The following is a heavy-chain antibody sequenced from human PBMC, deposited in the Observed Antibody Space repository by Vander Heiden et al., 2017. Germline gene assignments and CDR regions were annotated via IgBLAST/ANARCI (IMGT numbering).Heavy chain of an antibody. CDR1: AYRFTDWY. J-gene: IGHJ3*02. CDR2: INPQNGGT. CDR3: ARGPSSGSFDI. V-gene: IGHV1-2*02. Sequence: QVHLVQSGTEVQKPGASVRVSCKASAYRFTDWYMHWLRQATGKGLEWMGWINPQNGGTKYAQKFQGRVTVTRDTSISTTYMEVTRLTSDDTAVYYCARGPSSGSFDIWGQGTMVTVSS. D-gene: IGHD3-10*01.